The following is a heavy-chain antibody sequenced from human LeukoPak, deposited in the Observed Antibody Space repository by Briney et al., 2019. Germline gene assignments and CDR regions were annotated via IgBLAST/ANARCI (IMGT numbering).Heavy chain of an antibody. Sequence: SVKVSCKASGGTFSSYTISWVRQAPGQGLEWMGRIIPILGIANYAQKFQGGGTITADKSTSTAYMELSSLRSEDTAVYYCARSGYQWRFFDYWGQGTLVTVPS. CDR3: ARSGYQWRFFDY. V-gene: IGHV1-69*02. D-gene: IGHD3-3*01. J-gene: IGHJ4*02. CDR1: GGTFSSYT. CDR2: IIPILGIA.